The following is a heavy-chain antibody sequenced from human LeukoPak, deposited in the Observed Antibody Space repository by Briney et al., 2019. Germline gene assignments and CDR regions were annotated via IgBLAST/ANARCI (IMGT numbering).Heavy chain of an antibody. D-gene: IGHD3-16*01. J-gene: IGHJ6*03. V-gene: IGHV1-18*01. CDR3: LRVGHRLKDYCYYYMDV. CDR2: ISAYNGHT. CDR1: GFTFTRYG. Sequence: ASVKVSCTASGFTFTRYGISWVRQAPGQRLEWMGWISAYNGHTNYTQTLQGRVTMTTDTSTSTAYMELSSLRSADTAVYFFLRVGHRLKDYCYYYMDVWGKGTTVTVSS.